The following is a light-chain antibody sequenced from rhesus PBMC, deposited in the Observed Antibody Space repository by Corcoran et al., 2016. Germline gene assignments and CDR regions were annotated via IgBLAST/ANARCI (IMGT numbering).Light chain of an antibody. Sequence: DIQMTQSPSSLSASVGDRVTITCRASQGISNDLAWYQQKPGETPKLLIYAASTLQSGVPSRFSGSGSGTDFTLTISSLQPEDFATYYCQHGYGITFGPGTKLDIK. CDR2: AAS. CDR3: QHGYGIT. V-gene: IGKV1-33*02. J-gene: IGKJ3*01. CDR1: QGISND.